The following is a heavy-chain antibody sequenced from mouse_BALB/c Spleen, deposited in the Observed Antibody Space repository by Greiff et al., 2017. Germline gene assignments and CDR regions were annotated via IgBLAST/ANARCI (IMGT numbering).Heavy chain of an antibody. CDR3: ARDYYYGSSYWYFDV. Sequence: VQLQQSGAELVRPGTSVKVSCKASGYAFTNYLIEWVKQRPGQGLEWIGVINPGSGGTNYNEKFKGKATLTADKSSSTAYMQLSSLTSDDSAVYFCARDYYYGSSYWYFDVWGAGTTVTVSS. J-gene: IGHJ1*01. CDR1: GYAFTNYL. V-gene: IGHV1-54*01. D-gene: IGHD1-1*01. CDR2: INPGSGGT.